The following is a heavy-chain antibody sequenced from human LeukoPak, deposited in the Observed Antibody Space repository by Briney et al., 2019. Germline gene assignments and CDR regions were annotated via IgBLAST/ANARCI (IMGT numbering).Heavy chain of an antibody. CDR3: ARELTRGAFDI. Sequence: GASVKVSCKASGYTFSTYGITWVRQALGQGLEWMGWISAYNGNTKYSQKFQGRVTMTTDTSTSTAYMELSSLRSEDTAVYYCARELTRGAFDIWGQGTMVTVSS. J-gene: IGHJ3*02. CDR2: ISAYNGNT. D-gene: IGHD3-3*01. V-gene: IGHV1-18*01. CDR1: GYTFSTYG.